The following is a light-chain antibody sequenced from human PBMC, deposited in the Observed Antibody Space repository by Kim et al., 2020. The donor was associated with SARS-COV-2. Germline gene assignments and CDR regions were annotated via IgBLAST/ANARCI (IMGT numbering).Light chain of an antibody. CDR3: QKYNSAPWT. CDR2: ETS. V-gene: IGKV1-27*01. J-gene: IGKJ1*01. Sequence: DIQMNQSPSYLSASVGDRVTITCRASQAIRNYLAWYQQKPGKVPQLLIYETSTLQSGVPSRFSGSGSGTDFALTISTLQPEDVATYYCQKYNSAPWTFGPGTKVDIK. CDR1: QAIRNY.